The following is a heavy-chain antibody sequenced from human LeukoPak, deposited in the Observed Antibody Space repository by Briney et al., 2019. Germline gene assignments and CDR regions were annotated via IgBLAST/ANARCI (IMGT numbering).Heavy chain of an antibody. D-gene: IGHD2-15*01. CDR2: ISTDSGKT. V-gene: IGHV1-18*01. CDR3: ARDWYCSGGHCYNVFDI. CDR1: GYTFTTYG. Sequence: ASVKVSCKASGYTFTTYGISWVRQAPGQGLEWMGWISTDSGKTNYAQEFQDSVTMTTDTSTTTVYMEVRSLRSDDTAVYYCARDWYCSGGHCYNVFDIWGQGTMVTVSS. J-gene: IGHJ3*02.